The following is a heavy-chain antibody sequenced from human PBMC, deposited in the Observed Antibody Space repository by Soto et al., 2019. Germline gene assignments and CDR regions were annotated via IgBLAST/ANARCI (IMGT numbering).Heavy chain of an antibody. V-gene: IGHV2-5*01. CDR3: AYSSWQNFDY. Sequence: QITLKESGPTLVKPTQTLTLTCTFSGFSLSTSGVGVGWIRQPPGKALEWLTLIYWYYDKRYNPSLKSRLTITKDTSKNQVVLTMTNMEPVDTATYYCAYSSWQNFDYWGQGTLVTVSS. D-gene: IGHD2-21*01. CDR1: GFSLSTSGVG. J-gene: IGHJ4*02. CDR2: IYWYYDK.